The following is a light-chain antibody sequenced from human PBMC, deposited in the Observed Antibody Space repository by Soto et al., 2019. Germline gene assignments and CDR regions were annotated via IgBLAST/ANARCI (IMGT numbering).Light chain of an antibody. CDR2: AAS. CDR3: QQADSFPLT. Sequence: DIQMTQAPSSVSASVGDRVTITCRASQGISSWVAWYQQKTGKAPKLLIYAASSLQSGVPSRFSCSGSGTDFTLTISSLQPEDVATYYCQQADSFPLTLGGGTKVEIK. V-gene: IGKV1-12*01. J-gene: IGKJ4*01. CDR1: QGISSW.